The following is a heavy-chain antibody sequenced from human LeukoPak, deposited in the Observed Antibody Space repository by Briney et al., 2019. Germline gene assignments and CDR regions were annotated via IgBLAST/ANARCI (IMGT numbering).Heavy chain of an antibody. D-gene: IGHD4-23*01. CDR1: GFTFSGYA. J-gene: IGHJ4*02. CDR3: ARAVALGCDY. V-gene: IGHV3-23*01. Sequence: GGSLRLSCAASGFTFSGYAMSWVRQPPGKGLEWVSGITGSGVSTCYADSVKGRFTISRDNSKNTVDLKMNSLRAEDTAVYYCARAVALGCDYWGQGTLVSVPP. CDR2: ITGSGVST.